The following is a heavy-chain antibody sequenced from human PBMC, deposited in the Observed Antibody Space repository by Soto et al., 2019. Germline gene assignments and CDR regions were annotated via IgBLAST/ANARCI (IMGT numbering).Heavy chain of an antibody. CDR2: IWYDGSNK. D-gene: IGHD3-10*01. CDR1: GFTFSSYG. Sequence: QVQLVESGGGVVQPGRSLRLSCAASGFTFSSYGMHWVRQAPGKGLEWVAVIWYDGSNKYYADSVKGRFTSSRDNSNNTLYLQMNSLRAEDTAVYYCASLGGLSGGMDVWGQGTTVTVSS. V-gene: IGHV3-33*01. J-gene: IGHJ6*02. CDR3: ASLGGLSGGMDV.